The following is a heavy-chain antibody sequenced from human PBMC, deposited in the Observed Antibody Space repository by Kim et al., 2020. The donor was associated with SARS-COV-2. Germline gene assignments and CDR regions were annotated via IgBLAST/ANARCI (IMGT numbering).Heavy chain of an antibody. Sequence: GGSLRLSCAASGFTFSDSYMSWVRQAPGKGLEWISSLSGSGYTPYYADSVKGRFTISRDNGRNSVYLQINSLRGEDTGVYYCAREGGSNWLKDPEYFQHWGQGTLVSVFS. CDR1: GFTFSDSY. J-gene: IGHJ1*01. CDR3: AREGGSNWLKDPEYFQH. CDR2: LSGSGYTP. D-gene: IGHD6-13*01. V-gene: IGHV3-11*01.